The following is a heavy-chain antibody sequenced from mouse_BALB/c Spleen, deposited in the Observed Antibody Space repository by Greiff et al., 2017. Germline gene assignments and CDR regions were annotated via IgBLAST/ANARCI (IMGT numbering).Heavy chain of an antibody. J-gene: IGHJ4*01. D-gene: IGHD3-1*01. Sequence: EVQLKQSGPGLVKPSQSLSLTCTVTGYSITSDYAWNWIRQFPGNKLEWMGYISYSGSTSYNPSLKSRISITRDTSKNQFFLQLNSVTTEDTATYYCAGSSGYVAMDYWGQGTSVTVSS. V-gene: IGHV3-2*02. CDR3: AGSSGYVAMDY. CDR1: GYSITSDYA. CDR2: ISYSGST.